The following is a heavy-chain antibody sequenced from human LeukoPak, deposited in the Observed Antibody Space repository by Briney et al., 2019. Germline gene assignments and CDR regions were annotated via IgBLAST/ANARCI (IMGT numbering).Heavy chain of an antibody. CDR1: GFTFSSYA. CDR2: ISGSGGST. D-gene: IGHD4-23*01. Sequence: GGFLRLSCAASGFTFSSYAMSWVRQAPGKGLEWVSAISGSGGSTYYADSVKGRFSISRDNSKNMLYLQMNSLRAEDTAVYYCAKSLGGNPLLVVFDIWGQGTMVTVSS. J-gene: IGHJ3*02. CDR3: AKSLGGNPLLVVFDI. V-gene: IGHV3-23*01.